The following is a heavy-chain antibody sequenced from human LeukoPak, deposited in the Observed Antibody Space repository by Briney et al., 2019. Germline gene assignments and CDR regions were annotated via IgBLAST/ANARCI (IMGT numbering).Heavy chain of an antibody. Sequence: QPGGSLRLSCAASGFTISSYAMSWVRQAPGKGLEWVSAISGSGGSTHYADSVKGRFTISRDNSKNTLYLQMNSLRAEDTAVYYCAKDYLAQLAYFDYWGQGTLVTVSS. CDR3: AKDYLAQLAYFDY. J-gene: IGHJ4*02. D-gene: IGHD1-1*01. CDR2: ISGSGGST. CDR1: GFTISSYA. V-gene: IGHV3-23*01.